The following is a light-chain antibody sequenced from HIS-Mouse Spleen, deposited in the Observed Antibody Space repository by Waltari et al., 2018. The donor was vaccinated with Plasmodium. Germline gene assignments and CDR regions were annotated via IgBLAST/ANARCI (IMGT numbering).Light chain of an antibody. V-gene: IGKV1-39*01. CDR2: AAS. CDR3: QQNYKTWT. J-gene: IGKJ1*01. Sequence: DIQMTQSPSSLSASVGDRVTITCRASQSISSYLTWYQKKPGKAPKLLIYAASSLQSGVPSRGSGSGSGTDFTLTISSLQAEDFATYYWQQNYKTWTFGQGTKVEIK. CDR1: QSISSY.